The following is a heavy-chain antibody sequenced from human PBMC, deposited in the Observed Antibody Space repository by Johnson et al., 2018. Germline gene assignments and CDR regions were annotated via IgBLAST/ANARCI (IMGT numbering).Heavy chain of an antibody. V-gene: IGHV3-66*01. CDR3: AGGTLGYYGLDV. Sequence: VQLVQSGGNLVEQGGSLRLSCAASGFTVSTNYMSWVRQASGKGLEWVSVIYSGGSTNYADAGKGRFTVSRDNAKNSLYLQLNRLRAEDTAVYCCAGGTLGYYGLDVWGQGTTVTVSS. D-gene: IGHD3-16*01. J-gene: IGHJ6*02. CDR1: GFTVSTNY. CDR2: IYSGGST.